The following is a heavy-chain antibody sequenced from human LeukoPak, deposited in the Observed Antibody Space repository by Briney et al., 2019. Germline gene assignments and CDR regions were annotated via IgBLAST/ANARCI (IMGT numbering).Heavy chain of an antibody. J-gene: IGHJ4*02. Sequence: ASVKVSCKAPGYTFGSDGITWVRQAPGQGLEWMGWISLYDVNTNYAQKFQGRVTMTRDTSTSTVYMELSSLRSDDTAVYYCARTAARRFDYWGQGTLVTVSS. CDR1: GYTFGSDG. CDR3: ARTAARRFDY. CDR2: ISLYDVNT. V-gene: IGHV1-18*01. D-gene: IGHD6-6*01.